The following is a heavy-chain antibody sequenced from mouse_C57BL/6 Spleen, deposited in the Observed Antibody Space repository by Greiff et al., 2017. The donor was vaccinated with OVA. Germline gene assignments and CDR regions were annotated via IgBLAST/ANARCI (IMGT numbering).Heavy chain of an antibody. CDR3: ARLGYYFDY. V-gene: IGHV5-17*01. CDR2: ISSGSSTI. Sequence: EVKLMESGGGLVKPGGSLKLSCAASGFTFIDYGMHWVRQAPEKGLEWVAYISSGSSTIYYADTVKGRFTISRDNAKNTLFLQMTSLRSEDTATYYCARLGYYFDYWGQGTTLTVSS. CDR1: GFTFIDYG. J-gene: IGHJ2*01.